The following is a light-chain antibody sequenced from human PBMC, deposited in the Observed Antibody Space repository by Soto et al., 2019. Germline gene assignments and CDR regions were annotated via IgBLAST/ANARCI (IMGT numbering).Light chain of an antibody. CDR2: ENN. Sequence: QSVLTQPPSVSAAPGQKVTISCSGSDSNIGNDHVSWYQQFPGTAPNLLIYENNKRPSGIPDRFSGSKSGTSATLDITGLQTGDEADYYCGTWDSGLSAGVIGGGTKVTVL. V-gene: IGLV1-51*02. J-gene: IGLJ3*02. CDR1: DSNIGNDH. CDR3: GTWDSGLSAGV.